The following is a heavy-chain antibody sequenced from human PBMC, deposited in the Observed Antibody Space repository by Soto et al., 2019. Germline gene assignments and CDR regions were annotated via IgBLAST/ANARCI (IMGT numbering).Heavy chain of an antibody. CDR1: GGSISSGGYS. J-gene: IGHJ5*02. CDR3: ARWFDP. V-gene: IGHV4-30-2*01. CDR2: ISHSGST. Sequence: QLQLQESGSGLVKPSQTLSLTCAVSGGSISSGGYSWSWIRQPPGKGLEWIGYISHSGSTYYNPALKGRFTMSGDRSKNQFSLKLSSVTAADTAVYYCARWFDPWGQGTLVTVSS.